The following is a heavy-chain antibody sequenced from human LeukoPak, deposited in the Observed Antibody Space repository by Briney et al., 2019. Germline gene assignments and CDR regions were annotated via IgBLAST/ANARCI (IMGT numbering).Heavy chain of an antibody. CDR2: ISGSGGST. D-gene: IGHD3-10*01. V-gene: IGHV3-23*01. Sequence: PGGSLRLSCAASGFTFSSYSMNWVRQAPGKGLEWVSAISGSGGSTYYADSVKGRFTISRDNSKNTLYLQMNSLRAEDTAVYYCAKDSEGWFGELLPNWFDPWGQGTLVTVSS. J-gene: IGHJ5*02. CDR3: AKDSEGWFGELLPNWFDP. CDR1: GFTFSSYS.